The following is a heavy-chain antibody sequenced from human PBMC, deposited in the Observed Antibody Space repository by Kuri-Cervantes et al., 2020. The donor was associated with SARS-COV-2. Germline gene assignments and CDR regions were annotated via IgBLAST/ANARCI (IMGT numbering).Heavy chain of an antibody. CDR1: GYTFTGYY. J-gene: IGHJ5*02. Sequence: ASVKVSCKASGYTFTGYYMHWVRQAPGQGLEWMGWINPNCGGTNYAQKFQGRVTMTRDTSISTAYMDLTRLRSDDTALYYCARDLCVDFWSGLGAPLCPRNWFDPWGQGTLVTVSS. D-gene: IGHD3-3*01. CDR3: ARDLCVDFWSGLGAPLCPRNWFDP. CDR2: INPNCGGT. V-gene: IGHV1-2*02.